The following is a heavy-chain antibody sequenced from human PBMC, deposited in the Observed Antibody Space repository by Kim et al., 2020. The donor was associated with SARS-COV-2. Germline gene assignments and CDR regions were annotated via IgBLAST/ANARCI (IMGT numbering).Heavy chain of an antibody. J-gene: IGHJ6*03. Sequence: GGSLRLSCAASGFTFSSYGMHWVRQAPGKGLEWVAVIWYDGSNKYYADSVKGRFTISRDNSKNTLYLQMNSLRAEDTAVYYCARDPKSYCSGGSCYSVPPTLYYYYYMDVWGKGTTFTVSS. D-gene: IGHD2-15*01. V-gene: IGHV3-33*01. CDR3: ARDPKSYCSGGSCYSVPPTLYYYYYMDV. CDR2: IWYDGSNK. CDR1: GFTFSSYG.